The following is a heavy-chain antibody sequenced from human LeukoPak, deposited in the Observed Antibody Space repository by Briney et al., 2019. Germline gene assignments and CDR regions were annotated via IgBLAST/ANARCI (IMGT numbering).Heavy chain of an antibody. Sequence: PGGSLRLSCAASGFTFDDYTMHWVRQAPGKGLEWVSAISGSGGSTYYADSVKGRFTISRDNSKNTLYLQMNSLRAEDTAVYYCAKDKISGSSEYYFDYWGQGTLVTVSS. CDR1: GFTFDDYT. J-gene: IGHJ4*02. D-gene: IGHD6-13*01. V-gene: IGHV3-23*01. CDR3: AKDKISGSSEYYFDY. CDR2: ISGSGGST.